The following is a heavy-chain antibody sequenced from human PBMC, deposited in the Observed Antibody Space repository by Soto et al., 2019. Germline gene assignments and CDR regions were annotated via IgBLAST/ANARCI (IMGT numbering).Heavy chain of an antibody. Sequence: LSLTCAVSGGSISSGGYSWSWIRQPPGKGLEWIGYIYHSGSTYYNPSLKSRVTISVDRSKNQFSLKLSSVTAADTAVYYCARASTYYYDSSGYSPYNRFDPWGQGTRVTVSS. CDR3: ARASTYYYDSSGYSPYNRFDP. CDR1: GGSISSGGYS. CDR2: IYHSGST. D-gene: IGHD3-22*01. J-gene: IGHJ5*02. V-gene: IGHV4-30-2*01.